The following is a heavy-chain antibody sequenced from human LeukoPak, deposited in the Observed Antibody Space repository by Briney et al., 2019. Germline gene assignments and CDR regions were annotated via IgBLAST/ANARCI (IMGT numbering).Heavy chain of an antibody. V-gene: IGHV5-51*01. CDR3: ARPGGSYTTPFDY. J-gene: IGHJ4*02. Sequence: GESLKISCKISGYILTRNWIGWVRQVPGKGLEWMGLAYPGDSGTKYSPSFQGQVTISADKSISTAYLQWSSLKASDTAMYYCARPGGSYTTPFDYWGQGTLVTVSS. D-gene: IGHD1-26*01. CDR2: AYPGDSGT. CDR1: GYILTRNW.